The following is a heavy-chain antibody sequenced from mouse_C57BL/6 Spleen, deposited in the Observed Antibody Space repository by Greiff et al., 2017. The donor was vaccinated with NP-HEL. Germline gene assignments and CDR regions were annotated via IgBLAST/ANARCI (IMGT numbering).Heavy chain of an antibody. CDR3: ARRGQLRLRRVYFDY. D-gene: IGHD3-2*02. CDR1: GYTFTSYW. CDR2: IDPSDSYT. V-gene: IGHV1-50*01. Sequence: QVQLQQPGAELVKPGASVKLSCKASGYTFTSYWMQWVKQRPGQGLEWIGEIDPSDSYTNYNQKFKGKATLTVDTSSSTAYMQLSSLTSEDSAVYYCARRGQLRLRRVYFDYWGQGTTLTVSS. J-gene: IGHJ2*01.